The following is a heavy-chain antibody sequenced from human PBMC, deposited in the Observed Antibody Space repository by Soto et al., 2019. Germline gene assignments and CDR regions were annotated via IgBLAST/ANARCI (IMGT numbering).Heavy chain of an antibody. CDR3: ARDFSWGIAVAEYYFDY. D-gene: IGHD6-19*01. CDR2: ISSSGSTI. J-gene: IGHJ4*02. Sequence: PGGSLRLSCAASGFTVSSNYMSWIRQAPGKGLEWVSYISSSGSTIYYADSVKGRFTISRDNAKNSLYLQMNSLRAEDTAVYYCARDFSWGIAVAEYYFDYWGQGTLVTVSS. CDR1: GFTVSSNY. V-gene: IGHV3-11*01.